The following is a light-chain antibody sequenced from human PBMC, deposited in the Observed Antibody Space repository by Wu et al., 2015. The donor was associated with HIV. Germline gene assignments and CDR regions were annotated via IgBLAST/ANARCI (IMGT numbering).Light chain of an antibody. CDR2: NAS. CDR1: QSVGTY. CDR3: QQYNFFSRT. V-gene: IGKV3D-15*01. Sequence: PRERATLSCRASQSVGTYLAWYHKNLATXPRLVIYNASKRATGIPPRFSGFGSGTEFTLTISRLQPDDYATYYCQQYNFFSRTFGQGTKVEIK. J-gene: IGKJ1*01.